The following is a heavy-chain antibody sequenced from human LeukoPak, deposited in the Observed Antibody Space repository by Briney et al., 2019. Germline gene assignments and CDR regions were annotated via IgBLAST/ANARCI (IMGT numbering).Heavy chain of an antibody. CDR3: ARVRHDTLEYDYYMDV. CDR2: INHTGNT. V-gene: IGHV4-34*01. J-gene: IGHJ6*03. CDR1: GGSFIGFY. D-gene: IGHD3-3*01. Sequence: KPSETLSLTCAVDGGSFIGFYWSWIRQTPGKGLEWIGEINHTGNTNYNPSLTDYNPSLKSRVTISVDSSKNQLSLKLSSVTAADTGVYYCARVRHDTLEYDYYMDVWGKGTTVTVSS.